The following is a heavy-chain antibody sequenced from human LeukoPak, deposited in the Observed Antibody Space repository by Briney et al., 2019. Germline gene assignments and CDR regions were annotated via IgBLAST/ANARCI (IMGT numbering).Heavy chain of an antibody. V-gene: IGHV4-59*01. J-gene: IGHJ6*02. D-gene: IGHD3-10*01. CDR1: GGSISSYY. Sequence: KPSETLSLTCTVSGGSISSYYWSWIRQPPGKGLEWIGYIYYSGSTNYNPSLKSRVTISVYTSKNQFSLKLSSVTAADTAVYYCARVWFGELQEPLYYYYGMDVWGQGTTVTVSS. CDR2: IYYSGST. CDR3: ARVWFGELQEPLYYYYGMDV.